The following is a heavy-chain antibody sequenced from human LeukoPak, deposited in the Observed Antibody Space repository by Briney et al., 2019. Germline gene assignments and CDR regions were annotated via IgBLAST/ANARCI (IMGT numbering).Heavy chain of an antibody. CDR1: GYTFTSYY. Sequence: GASVKVSCKASGYTFTSYYMHWVRQAPGQGLEWVGIINPSGGSTSYAQKFQGRVTMTRDTSTSTVYMELSSLRSEDTAVYYCARDLFTAMGDVSYYYYGMDVWGQGTTVTVSS. D-gene: IGHD5-18*01. CDR3: ARDLFTAMGDVSYYYYGMDV. CDR2: INPSGGST. V-gene: IGHV1-46*01. J-gene: IGHJ6*02.